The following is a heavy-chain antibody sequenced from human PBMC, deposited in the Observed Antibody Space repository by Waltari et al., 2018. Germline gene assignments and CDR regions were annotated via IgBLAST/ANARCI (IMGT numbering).Heavy chain of an antibody. D-gene: IGHD3-3*01. CDR1: GYTFTSYA. V-gene: IGHV1-3*01. CDR2: INAGNGNT. Sequence: QVQLVQSGAEVKKPGASVKVSCKASGYTFTSYAMHWVRHAPGQRLEWMGWINAGNGNTKYAPKFQGRVTITRDTSASTAYMELSSLRSEDTAVYYCARGGDFWSGYLNWFDPWGQGTLVTVSS. CDR3: ARGGDFWSGYLNWFDP. J-gene: IGHJ5*02.